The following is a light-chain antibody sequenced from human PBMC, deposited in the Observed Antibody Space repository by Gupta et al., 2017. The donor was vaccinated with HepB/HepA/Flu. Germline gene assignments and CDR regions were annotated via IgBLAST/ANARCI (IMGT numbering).Light chain of an antibody. CDR1: SSNIGSNT. J-gene: IGLJ3*02. CDR2: NND. V-gene: IGLV1-44*01. CDR3: AAWDDSLSGRV. Sequence: SVLPQPPSASGTPGQRVTISCSGSSSNIGSNTVRWYRQLPGTAPKVLIYNNDQRPSGVPDRFSGSKSGTSASLAISGLQSEDEAGYFCAAWDDSLSGRVFGGGTKLTVL.